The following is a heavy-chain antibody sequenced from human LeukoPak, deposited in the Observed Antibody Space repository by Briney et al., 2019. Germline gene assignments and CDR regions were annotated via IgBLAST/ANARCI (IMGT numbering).Heavy chain of an antibody. CDR2: MNPNSGNT. V-gene: IGHV1-8*03. Sequence: GASVKVSCKASGYTFTGYYMHWVRQATGQGLEWMGWMNPNSGNTGYAQKFQGRVTFSRNTSITTAYMELSSLRSEDTAVYYCARAIRADRRGSWFDPWGQGTLVAVSS. CDR1: GYTFTGYY. J-gene: IGHJ5*02. D-gene: IGHD6-6*01. CDR3: ARAIRADRRGSWFDP.